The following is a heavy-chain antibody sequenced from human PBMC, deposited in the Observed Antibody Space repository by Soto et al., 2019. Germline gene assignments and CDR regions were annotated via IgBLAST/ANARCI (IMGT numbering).Heavy chain of an antibody. CDR2: ISGSGSSR. V-gene: IGHV3-23*01. CDR3: AKELLRLGESLERYFDY. Sequence: GGSLRLSCAASGFTFSTYAMSWVRQAQGKGLEWVSAISGSGSSRYYADSAKGRFTISRDNSKNTLFLQLNSLRAEDTAVYYCAKELLRLGESLERYFDYWGQGTLVTVSS. J-gene: IGHJ4*02. D-gene: IGHD3-10*01. CDR1: GFTFSTYA.